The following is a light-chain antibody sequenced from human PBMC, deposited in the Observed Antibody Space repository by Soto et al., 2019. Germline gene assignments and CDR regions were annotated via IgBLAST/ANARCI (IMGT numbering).Light chain of an antibody. CDR1: SSDVGGYNY. CDR2: EVN. Sequence: QSVLTQPPSASGSPGQSVTLSCTGTSSDVGGYNYVSWYQQHPGKVPKLMIYEVNKRPSGVPDRFSGSKSGNTASLTVSGLQAEDEADYYCSSYGGSNNLVFGGGTKLTVL. V-gene: IGLV2-8*01. CDR3: SSYGGSNNLV. J-gene: IGLJ2*01.